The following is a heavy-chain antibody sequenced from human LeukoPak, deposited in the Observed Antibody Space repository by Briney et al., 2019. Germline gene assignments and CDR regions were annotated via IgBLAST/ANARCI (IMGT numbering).Heavy chain of an antibody. CDR2: IRYDGSNK. V-gene: IGHV3-33*01. CDR1: GFTFSSYG. Sequence: GRSLRLSCAASGFTFSSYGMHWVRQAPGKGLEWVAVIRYDGSNKYYADSVKGRFTISRDNSKNTLYLQMNSLRAEDTAVYYCAGQDDSSGGGGFDPWGQGTLVTVSS. D-gene: IGHD3-22*01. CDR3: AGQDDSSGGGGFDP. J-gene: IGHJ5*02.